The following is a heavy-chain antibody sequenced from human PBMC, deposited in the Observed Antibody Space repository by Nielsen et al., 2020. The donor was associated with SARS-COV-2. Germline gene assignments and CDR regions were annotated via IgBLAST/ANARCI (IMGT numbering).Heavy chain of an antibody. Sequence: GGSLRLSCAASGFTFSNYAMSWVRQAPGKGLEWVSVIYTGGTSTYYADSVKGRFTISRDNSKNTLYLQMNSLRAEDTAVYYCAKETRLALGYCSGGSCYFDYWGQGTLVTVSS. CDR1: GFTFSNYA. J-gene: IGHJ4*02. D-gene: IGHD2-15*01. V-gene: IGHV3-23*03. CDR3: AKETRLALGYCSGGSCYFDY. CDR2: IYTGGTST.